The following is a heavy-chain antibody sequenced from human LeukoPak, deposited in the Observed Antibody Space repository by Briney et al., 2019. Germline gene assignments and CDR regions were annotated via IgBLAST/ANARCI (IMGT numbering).Heavy chain of an antibody. Sequence: ASVKVSCKASGYTFTSYAMHWVRQAPGQRLEWMGWINAGNDNTKYSQNFQGRVTITRDTSASTTYMELNSLTSEDTAMYYCARDLSEYCGGDCYQGFDYWGQGTLVTVSS. V-gene: IGHV1-3*01. CDR3: ARDLSEYCGGDCYQGFDY. J-gene: IGHJ4*02. D-gene: IGHD2-21*02. CDR1: GYTFTSYA. CDR2: INAGNDNT.